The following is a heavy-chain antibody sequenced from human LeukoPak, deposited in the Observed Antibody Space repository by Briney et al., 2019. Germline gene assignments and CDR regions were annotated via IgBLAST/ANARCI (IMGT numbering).Heavy chain of an antibody. CDR1: GGSIRNNNYY. CDR3: TRLRVGYLPLFDY. Sequence: SETLSLSCIVSGGSIRNNNYYWGWICQPPGKGLEWIGSIYYSGSTYYNPSLKSRVIISVDTSKNQFSLKLNSVTAADTAVYYCTRLRVGYLPLFDYWGQGTLVTVSS. V-gene: IGHV4-39*01. D-gene: IGHD6-13*01. J-gene: IGHJ4*02. CDR2: IYYSGST.